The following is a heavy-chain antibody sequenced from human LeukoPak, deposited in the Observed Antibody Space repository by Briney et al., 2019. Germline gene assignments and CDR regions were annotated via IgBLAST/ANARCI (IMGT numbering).Heavy chain of an antibody. CDR2: INPNSSGT. D-gene: IGHD6-13*01. J-gene: IGHJ4*02. V-gene: IGHV1-2*02. Sequence: ASVNVSCKASGYTFTGYYMHWVRQAPGQGLEWMGWINPNSSGTNYAQKFQGRVTMTRDTSISTAYMELSRLRSDDTAVYYCARVPRGVAAGYYFDCWGQGILVTVSS. CDR1: GYTFTGYY. CDR3: ARVPRGVAAGYYFDC.